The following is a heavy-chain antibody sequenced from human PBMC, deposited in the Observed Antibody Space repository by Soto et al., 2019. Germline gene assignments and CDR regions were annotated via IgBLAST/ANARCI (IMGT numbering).Heavy chain of an antibody. CDR1: GGTFSNYA. D-gene: IGHD1-26*01. J-gene: IGHJ5*02. CDR2: IIPIFGTT. V-gene: IGHV1-69*15. Sequence: QVHLVQSGAEVKKPGSSVNVSCKASGGTFSNYAITWVRQAPGQGLEWVGRIIPIFGTTNVAQKFQGRVTITACDATXXAYMELSGLRADDTAVYYCAKDGGAEGYFGNWLDPWGQGTLVTVSS. CDR3: AKDGGAEGYFGNWLDP.